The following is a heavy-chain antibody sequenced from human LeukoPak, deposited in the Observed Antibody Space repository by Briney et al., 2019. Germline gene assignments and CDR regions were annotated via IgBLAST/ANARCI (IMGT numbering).Heavy chain of an antibody. D-gene: IGHD6-19*01. J-gene: IGHJ4*02. CDR1: GFTFEDYA. CDR3: AKGPLIEVAGTTWDY. Sequence: GRSLRLSCAASGFTFEDYAMHWVRQAPGKGLEWVSAISGSGVSTYYADSVKGRFTISRDNSKNTLHLQMNSLRAEDTVVYYCAKGPLIEVAGTTWDYWGQGTLVTVSS. V-gene: IGHV3-23*01. CDR2: ISGSGVST.